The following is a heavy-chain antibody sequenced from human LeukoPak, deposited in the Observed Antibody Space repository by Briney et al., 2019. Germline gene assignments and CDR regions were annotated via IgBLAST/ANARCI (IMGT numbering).Heavy chain of an antibody. Sequence: GGSLRLSCAASGFTVSSNHMSWVRQAPGKGLEWVSVIYSGGSTYYADSVKGRFTISRHNSKNTLYLQMNSLRAEDTAVYYCARTGYSYGYGDNWFDPWGQGTLVTVSS. V-gene: IGHV3-53*04. J-gene: IGHJ5*02. D-gene: IGHD5-18*01. CDR2: IYSGGST. CDR3: ARTGYSYGYGDNWFDP. CDR1: GFTVSSNH.